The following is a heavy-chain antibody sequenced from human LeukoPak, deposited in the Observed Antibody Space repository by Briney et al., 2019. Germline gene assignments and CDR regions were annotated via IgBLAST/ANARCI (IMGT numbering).Heavy chain of an antibody. CDR2: IRSKAFGETA. CDR1: GFTFGASA. CDR3: TRDRGSSTLGDY. V-gene: IGHV3-49*04. D-gene: IGHD7-27*01. Sequence: GGSLRLSCTVSGFTFGASAINWVRQAPGKGLVWVGFIRSKAFGETAEYAASVKGRFTISRDDSKSIAYLQMNSLKTEDTAVYYCTRDRGSSTLGDYWGQGTLVTVSS. J-gene: IGHJ4*02.